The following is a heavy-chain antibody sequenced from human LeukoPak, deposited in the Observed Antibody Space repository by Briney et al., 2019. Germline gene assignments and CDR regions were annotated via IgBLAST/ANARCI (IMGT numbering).Heavy chain of an antibody. V-gene: IGHV3-20*04. CDR2: ISWNGGRT. D-gene: IGHD1-26*01. CDR1: GFTFDDYG. Sequence: GGSLRLSCAASGFTFDDYGMNWVRQAPGKGLEWVSGISWNGGRTYYADSVKGRFTISRDNAKNSLYLHMNSLRAEDTALYSCARDRSYGAFDYWGQGTLVTVSS. CDR3: ARDRSYGAFDY. J-gene: IGHJ4*02.